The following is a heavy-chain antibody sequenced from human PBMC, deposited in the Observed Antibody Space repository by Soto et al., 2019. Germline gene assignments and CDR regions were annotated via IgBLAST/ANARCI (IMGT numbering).Heavy chain of an antibody. CDR3: ASPRSGYYWGYFDY. CDR2: ISYDGSNK. J-gene: IGHJ4*02. D-gene: IGHD3-22*01. CDR1: GFTFSSYG. V-gene: IGHV3-30*03. Sequence: SGGSLRLSCAASGFTFSSYGMHWVRQAPGKGLEWVAVISYDGSNKYYADSVKGRFTISRDNSKNTLYLQMNSLRAEDTAVYYCASPRSGYYWGYFDYWGQGTLVTVSS.